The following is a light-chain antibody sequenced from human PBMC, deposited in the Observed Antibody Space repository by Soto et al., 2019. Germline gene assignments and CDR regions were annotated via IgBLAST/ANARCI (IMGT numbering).Light chain of an antibody. CDR2: GNT. CDR3: QSYDSSLSASYV. Sequence: QSVLTQPPSVSGAPGQRVTISRTGSSSNIGAGYAVHWYRQLPGKAPKLLIYGNTNRPSGVPDRFSGSKSGTSASLAITGLQAEDEADYYCQSYDSSLSASYVFGGGTKVTVL. CDR1: SSNIGAGYA. V-gene: IGLV1-40*01. J-gene: IGLJ1*01.